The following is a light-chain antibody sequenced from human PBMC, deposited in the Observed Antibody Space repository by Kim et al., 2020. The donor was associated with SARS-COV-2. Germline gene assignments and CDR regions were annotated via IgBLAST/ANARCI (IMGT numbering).Light chain of an antibody. CDR1: GTHSYYA. CDR3: QTWGTPVV. J-gene: IGLJ2*01. CDR2: VNRDGSH. Sequence: QLVLTQSPSASASLGASVKLTCTLSGTHSYYAIAWHRQQPERGPHFLLKVNRDGSHYRGDGIPARFSGSSSESERYLTISNLQADDEADYSCQTWGTPVVFGGGTQLTVL. V-gene: IGLV4-69*01.